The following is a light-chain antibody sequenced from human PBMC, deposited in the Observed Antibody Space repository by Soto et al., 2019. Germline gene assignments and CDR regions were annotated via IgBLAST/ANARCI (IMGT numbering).Light chain of an antibody. CDR3: QLYYGATRV. Sequence: QAVVTQEPSLTVSLGGTVTLTCSSSTGAVTSTHYANWFQQKPGQPPRSLIYGTSNKYSWTPARFSGSLLGGSAALTLSDVQPEDEADYYCQLYYGATRVFGGGTKVTVL. V-gene: IGLV7-43*01. CDR1: TGAVTSTHY. J-gene: IGLJ3*02. CDR2: GTS.